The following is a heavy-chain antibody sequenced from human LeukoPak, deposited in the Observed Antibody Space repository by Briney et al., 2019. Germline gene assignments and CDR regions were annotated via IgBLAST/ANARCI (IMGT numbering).Heavy chain of an antibody. CDR1: GFTFSSYS. Sequence: GGSLRLSCAASGFTFSSYSMNWVRQAPGKGLEWVSSISSSSSYIYYADSVKGRFTISRDNAKNSLYLQMNSLRAEDTAVYYCAREQQLPRGYFDYWGQGTLVTVSS. D-gene: IGHD6-13*01. CDR2: ISSSSSYI. V-gene: IGHV3-21*04. CDR3: AREQQLPRGYFDY. J-gene: IGHJ4*02.